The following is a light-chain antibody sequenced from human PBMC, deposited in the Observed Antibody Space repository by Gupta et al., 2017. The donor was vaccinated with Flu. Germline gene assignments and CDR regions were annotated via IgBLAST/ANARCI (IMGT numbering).Light chain of an antibody. J-gene: IGKJ3*01. V-gene: IGKV4-1*01. CDR1: QSGLYSSNNKNY. Sequence: SLGERATINCKSSQSGLYSSNNKNYLAWYQQKPGQPPKLLIYWASTRESGVPDRFSGSGSGTDFTLTISSLQAEDVAVYYCQQYYSTPFTFGPGTKVDIK. CDR3: QQYYSTPFT. CDR2: WAS.